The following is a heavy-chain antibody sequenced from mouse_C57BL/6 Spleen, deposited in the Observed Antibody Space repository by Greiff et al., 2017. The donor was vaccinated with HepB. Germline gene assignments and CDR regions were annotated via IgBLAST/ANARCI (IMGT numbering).Heavy chain of an antibody. CDR3: ARDSSGYDY. CDR1: GYTFTDYY. D-gene: IGHD3-2*02. Sequence: VQLQQSGPVLVKPGASVKMSCKASGYTFTDYYMNWVKQSHGKSLEWIGVINPYNGGTSYNQKFKGKATLTVDQSSSTAYMELNSLTSEDSAVYYCARDSSGYDYWGQGTTLTVSS. V-gene: IGHV1-19*01. J-gene: IGHJ2*01. CDR2: INPYNGGT.